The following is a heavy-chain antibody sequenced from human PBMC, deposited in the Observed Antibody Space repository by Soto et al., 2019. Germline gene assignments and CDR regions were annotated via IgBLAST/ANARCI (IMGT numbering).Heavy chain of an antibody. CDR1: GFTFSSYG. CDR2: ISYDGSNK. D-gene: IGHD3-10*01. CDR3: AKGLYGSGSLYYMDV. J-gene: IGHJ6*03. Sequence: GGSLRLSCAASGFTFSSYGMHWVRQAPGKGLEWVAVISYDGSNKYYADSVKGRFTISRDNSKNTLYLQMNSLRAEDTAVYYCAKGLYGSGSLYYMDVWGKGTTVTVSS. V-gene: IGHV3-30*18.